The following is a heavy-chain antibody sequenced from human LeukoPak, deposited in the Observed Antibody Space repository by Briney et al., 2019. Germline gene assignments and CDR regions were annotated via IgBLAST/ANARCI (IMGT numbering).Heavy chain of an antibody. CDR3: AKEVEQWLVEGADY. CDR2: ISYDGTNK. J-gene: IGHJ4*02. D-gene: IGHD6-19*01. CDR1: GFTFSSYD. V-gene: IGHV3-30*18. Sequence: GGSLRLSCAASGFTFSSYDMHWVRQAPGKGLEWVAIISYDGTNKYYADSMKGRFTISRDNSKNTLYLQMNNLRAEDTAVYYCAKEVEQWLVEGADYWGQGTLVTVSS.